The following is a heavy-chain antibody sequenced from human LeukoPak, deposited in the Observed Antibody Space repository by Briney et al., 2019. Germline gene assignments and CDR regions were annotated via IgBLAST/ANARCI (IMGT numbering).Heavy chain of an antibody. V-gene: IGHV3-23*01. CDR1: GFTFSSYG. J-gene: IGHJ3*02. D-gene: IGHD1-14*01. CDR3: AKEWSSSRNQKIPHDAFDI. CDR2: ISGSGGST. Sequence: GGSLRLSCAASGFTFSSYGMSWVRQAPGKGLEWVSAISGSGGSTYYADSVKGRFTISRDNSKNTLYLQMNSLRAEDTAVYYCAKEWSSSRNQKIPHDAFDIWGQGTMVTVSS.